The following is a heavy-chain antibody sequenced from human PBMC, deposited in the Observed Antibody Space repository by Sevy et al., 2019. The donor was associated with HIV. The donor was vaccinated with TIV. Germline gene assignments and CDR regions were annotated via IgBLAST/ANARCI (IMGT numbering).Heavy chain of an antibody. J-gene: IGHJ6*02. CDR2: INSDSGVT. Sequence: ASVKVSCKASGYIFTDYYIHWVRQAPGQGLEWMAWINSDSGVTNYAQRFQGEVTVTRDTSLSTAYLELSRLKSNDMAIYYCARLTTQPTSDLYGMDVWGQGTRVTVSS. CDR1: GYIFTDYY. D-gene: IGHD4-4*01. V-gene: IGHV1-2*02. CDR3: ARLTTQPTSDLYGMDV.